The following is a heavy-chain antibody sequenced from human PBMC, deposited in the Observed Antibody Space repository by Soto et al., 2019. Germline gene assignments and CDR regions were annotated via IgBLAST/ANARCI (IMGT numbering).Heavy chain of an antibody. CDR3: ARSQGSSTSLEIYYYYYYGMDV. V-gene: IGHV1-69*01. CDR1: GGTFSSYA. Sequence: QVQLVQSGAEVKKPGSSVKVSCKASGGTFSSYAISWVRQAPGQGLEWMGGIIPISGTANYAQKFQGRVTITADESTRTAYVELSSLRSEDTAVYYCARSQGSSTSLEIYYYYYYGMDVWGQGTKVTVSS. D-gene: IGHD2-2*01. CDR2: IIPISGTA. J-gene: IGHJ6*01.